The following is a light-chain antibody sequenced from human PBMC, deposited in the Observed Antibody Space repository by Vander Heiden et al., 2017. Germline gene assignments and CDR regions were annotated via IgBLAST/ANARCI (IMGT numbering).Light chain of an antibody. Sequence: QPVVTQSSSASASLGSSVKLTCTLSSGHSTYIIAWHQQQPGKAPRYLMKLEGSGSYKKGSGVPDRVSGSSSGAARSLTISNLQAEDEAYYYCDTWDSNTLVFGGGTKLTVL. CDR1: SGHSTYI. J-gene: IGLJ3*02. CDR2: LEGSGSY. V-gene: IGLV4-60*03. CDR3: DTWDSNTLV.